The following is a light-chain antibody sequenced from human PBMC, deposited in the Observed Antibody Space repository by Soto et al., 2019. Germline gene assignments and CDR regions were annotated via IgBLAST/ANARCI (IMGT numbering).Light chain of an antibody. CDR2: EVT. CDR1: ITDIGGYHY. Sequence: QSALTQPPSASGSLGQSVTISCTGTITDIGGYHYVSWYQQHPGKAPKLIIYEVTERPSGVSDRFSGSKSGNTASLTVSGLQADDEADYYCSSYSGNNNLIFGGGTNVTVL. J-gene: IGLJ2*01. CDR3: SSYSGNNNLI. V-gene: IGLV2-8*01.